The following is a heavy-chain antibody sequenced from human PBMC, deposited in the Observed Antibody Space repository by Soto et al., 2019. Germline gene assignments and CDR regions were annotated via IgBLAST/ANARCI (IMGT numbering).Heavy chain of an antibody. J-gene: IGHJ6*02. D-gene: IGHD2-15*01. Sequence: SVKVSCKASGGTFSSYAISWVRQAPGQGLEWMGGIIPIFGTANYAQKFQGRVTITADKSTSTAYMELSSLRSEDTAVYYCAREKCSGGSCHVAYYYYGMDVWGQGTTVTVS. CDR2: IIPIFGTA. V-gene: IGHV1-69*06. CDR1: GGTFSSYA. CDR3: AREKCSGGSCHVAYYYYGMDV.